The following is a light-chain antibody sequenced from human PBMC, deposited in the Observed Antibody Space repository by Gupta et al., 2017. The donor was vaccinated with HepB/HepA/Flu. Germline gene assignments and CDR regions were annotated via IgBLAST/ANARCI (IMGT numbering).Light chain of an antibody. V-gene: IGLV3-1*01. CDR1: KLGERL. CDR2: HDS. CDR3: QAGDSSTVA. Sequence: DLTQIPSVSASSGQTVSITCSGDKLGERLAAWYQQKPGQSPVLVIYHDSKRPSGIPERFSGSNSGNTATLTISGTQTRDEADYYCQAGDSSTVAFGGGTKVTVL. J-gene: IGLJ2*01.